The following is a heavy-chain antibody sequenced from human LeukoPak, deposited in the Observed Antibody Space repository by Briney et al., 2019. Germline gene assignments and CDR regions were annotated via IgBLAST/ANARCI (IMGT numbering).Heavy chain of an antibody. CDR3: ARGGGRGSIGGDC. V-gene: IGHV3-74*03. D-gene: IGHD3-10*01. CDR1: GFAFSTYW. J-gene: IGHJ4*02. CDR2: IKSDGSST. Sequence: GRSLRLSCAASGFAFSTYWMHWVRQAPGKGLVWVSRIKSDGSSTTYADFVKGRFTVSRDNAKNTLYLQMSSLRAEDTATYFCARGGGRGSIGGDCWGQGTLVTVSS.